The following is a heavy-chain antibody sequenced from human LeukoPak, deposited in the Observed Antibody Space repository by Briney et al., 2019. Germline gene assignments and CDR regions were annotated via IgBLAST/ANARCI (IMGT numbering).Heavy chain of an antibody. D-gene: IGHD6-19*01. CDR3: ARDVSGWSRDC. CDR1: GFTFSSYS. V-gene: IGHV3-21*06. J-gene: IGHJ4*02. CDR2: ISGRSSYR. Sequence: GGSLRLSCAASGFTFSSYSMSWVRQARGKGVEWVSLISGRSSYRYYADSMKGRFTISRDNAKNSLYLQMDSLRVEDTAVYYCARDVSGWSRDCWGQGTLVTVSS.